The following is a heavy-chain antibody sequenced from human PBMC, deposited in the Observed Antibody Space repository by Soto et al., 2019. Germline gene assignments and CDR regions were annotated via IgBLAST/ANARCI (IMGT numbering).Heavy chain of an antibody. Sequence: QVQLVQSGAEVKKPGASVKVSCKASGYTFTNYGISWVRQAPGQGLEWVGWISGHNGNTDYAQNLQGRGTMTTDTSTNTAYMELWSLRSDYTAVYYCARARYCSGGSCYSGAFDYWGQGTLVTVSS. CDR3: ARARYCSGGSCYSGAFDY. CDR2: ISGHNGNT. V-gene: IGHV1-18*01. D-gene: IGHD2-15*01. CDR1: GYTFTNYG. J-gene: IGHJ4*02.